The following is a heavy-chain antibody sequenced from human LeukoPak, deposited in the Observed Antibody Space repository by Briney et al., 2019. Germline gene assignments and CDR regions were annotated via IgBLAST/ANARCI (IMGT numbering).Heavy chain of an antibody. J-gene: IGHJ4*02. V-gene: IGHV3-23*01. CDR2: ITTSGAT. D-gene: IGHD6-19*01. CDR3: VRAANTYGYPTGF. Sequence: GGSLRLSCAASGLTASHSVNNAMSWVRHPPGKGLEWVSGITTSGATYYADSVKGRFTISRDNSNNTLYLHMDSLRAEDTALYYCVRAANTYGYPTGFWGQGTLVTVSS. CDR1: GLTASHSVNNA.